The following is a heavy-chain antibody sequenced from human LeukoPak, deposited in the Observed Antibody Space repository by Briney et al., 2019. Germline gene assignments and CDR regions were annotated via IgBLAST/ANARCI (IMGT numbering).Heavy chain of an antibody. D-gene: IGHD6-6*01. Sequence: GGSLRLSCAASGFTFSDYYMSWIRQAPGKGLECVSYISSSGSTIYYADSVKGRFTISRDNAKNSLYLQMNSLRAEDTAVYYCAREGKAARGLSDYYYYMDVWGKGTTVTVSS. CDR2: ISSSGSTI. CDR1: GFTFSDYY. V-gene: IGHV3-11*01. J-gene: IGHJ6*03. CDR3: AREGKAARGLSDYYYYMDV.